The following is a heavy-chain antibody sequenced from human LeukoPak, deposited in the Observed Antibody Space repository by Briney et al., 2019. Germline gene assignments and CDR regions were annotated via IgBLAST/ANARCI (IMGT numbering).Heavy chain of an antibody. V-gene: IGHV1-2*02. CDR2: INPNSGFA. J-gene: IGHJ4*02. D-gene: IGHD3-22*01. CDR1: GYTFTGYY. Sequence: ASVKVSCKASGYTFTGYYIHWVRQAPGQGLQWMGWINPNSGFAHYPQNFQGRLTMTRDTSISTVYMELSRLRSDDTAVYYCARVDSTGYYRGRGPIDYWGQGTLVTVSS. CDR3: ARVDSTGYYRGRGPIDY.